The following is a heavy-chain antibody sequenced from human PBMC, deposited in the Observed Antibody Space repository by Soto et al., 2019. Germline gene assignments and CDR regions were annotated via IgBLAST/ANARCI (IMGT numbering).Heavy chain of an antibody. CDR3: AVRGTAMARNFDY. V-gene: IGHV1-18*01. CDR1: GYTXTSYG. Sequence: GXSXKVSFKASGYTXTSYGISLVRQAPGQGLEWMGWISAYNGNTKYAQKLQVRVTMTTDTSKRTAYMELRSLISDDTAVYYCAVRGTAMARNFDYWGQGTLVTVSS. D-gene: IGHD5-18*01. CDR2: ISAYNGNT. J-gene: IGHJ4*02.